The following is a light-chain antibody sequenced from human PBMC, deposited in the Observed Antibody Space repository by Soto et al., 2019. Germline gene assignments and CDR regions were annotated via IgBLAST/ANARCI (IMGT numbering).Light chain of an antibody. CDR3: QQRSNWPLT. V-gene: IGKV3D-20*02. Sequence: IVLTQSPGTLSLSPGERATLSCRASQSVSNSYLAWYQQKPGQAPRLLIYGASSRATGIPGRFSGSGSGTDFTLTISRLEPEDFAVYYCQQRSNWPLTFGGGSNMEIK. J-gene: IGKJ4*01. CDR2: GAS. CDR1: QSVSNSY.